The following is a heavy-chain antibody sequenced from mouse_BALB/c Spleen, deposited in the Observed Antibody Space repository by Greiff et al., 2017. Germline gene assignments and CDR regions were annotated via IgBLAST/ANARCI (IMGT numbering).Heavy chain of an antibody. V-gene: IGHV1S22*01. J-gene: IGHJ1*01. CDR1: GYTFTSYC. D-gene: IGHD1-1*01. CDR3: TREGNYGSCWYFDV. CDR2: IYPGSGST. Sequence: LQQPGSELVRPGASVKLSCKASGYTFTSYCMHWVKQRPGQCLEWIGNIYPGSGSTNYDEKFKSKATLTVDTSSSTAYMQLSSLTSEDSAVYYCTREGNYGSCWYFDVWGAGTTVTVSS.